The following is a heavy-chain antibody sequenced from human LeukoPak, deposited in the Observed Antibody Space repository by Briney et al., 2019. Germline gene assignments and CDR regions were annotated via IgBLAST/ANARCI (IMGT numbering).Heavy chain of an antibody. Sequence: GGSLRLSCTASGFTFSSYAVSWVRQAPGKGLEWVSGISARGDKTWYADSVKGRFTISRDNPENTFFLQMNSLRAEDTALYYCAKDDSGAHYYSDCWGQGTQVTVSS. CDR1: GFTFSSYA. V-gene: IGHV3-23*01. CDR2: ISARGDKT. D-gene: IGHD1-26*01. J-gene: IGHJ4*01. CDR3: AKDDSGAHYYSDC.